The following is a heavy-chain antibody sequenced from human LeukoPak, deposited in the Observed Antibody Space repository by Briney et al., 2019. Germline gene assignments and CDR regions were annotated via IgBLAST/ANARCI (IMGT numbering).Heavy chain of an antibody. CDR2: ISYDGSNK. Sequence: GRSLRLSCAASGFTFSSYDMHWVRQAPGKGLEWVAVISYDGSNKYYADSVKGRFTISRDNSKNTLYLQMNSLRAEDTAVYYCAKPSYGSGSLSNFDYWGQGTLVTVSS. CDR1: GFTFSSYD. D-gene: IGHD3-10*01. CDR3: AKPSYGSGSLSNFDY. V-gene: IGHV3-30*18. J-gene: IGHJ4*02.